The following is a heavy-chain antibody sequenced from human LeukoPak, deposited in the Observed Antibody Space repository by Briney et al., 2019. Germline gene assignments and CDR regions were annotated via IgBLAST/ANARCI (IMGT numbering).Heavy chain of an antibody. CDR3: AKDMGGYYDSSGYSDY. Sequence: GGSLRLSCAASGFTFDDYAMHWVRQAPGKGLEWVLGISWNSGSIGYADSVKGRFTISRDNAKNSLYLQMNSLRAEDTALYYCAKDMGGYYDSSGYSDYWGQGTLVTVSS. CDR2: ISWNSGSI. D-gene: IGHD3-22*01. V-gene: IGHV3-9*01. CDR1: GFTFDDYA. J-gene: IGHJ4*02.